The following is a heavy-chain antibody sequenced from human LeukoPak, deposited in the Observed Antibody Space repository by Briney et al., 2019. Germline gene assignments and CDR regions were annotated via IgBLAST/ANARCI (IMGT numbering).Heavy chain of an antibody. V-gene: IGHV3-23*01. CDR2: INSSGGRT. CDR1: RFTFSSYA. CDR3: AKRRGLELLYYYYMDV. J-gene: IGHJ6*03. D-gene: IGHD1-7*01. Sequence: GGSLRLSCAASRFTFSSYAMSWVRQAPGKGLEWVSSINSSGGRTYYADSVKGRFTISRDNSKNTLYLQMNSLRAEDTAVYYCAKRRGLELLYYYYMDVWGKGTAVTVSS.